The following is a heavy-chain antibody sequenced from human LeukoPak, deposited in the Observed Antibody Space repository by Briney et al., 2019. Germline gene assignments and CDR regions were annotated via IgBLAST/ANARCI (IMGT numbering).Heavy chain of an antibody. CDR3: AREMATTVYYYYGMDV. CDR1: GFTVSSNY. Sequence: GGSLRLSCAASGFTVSSNYMSWVRQAPGKGLEWVSVIYSGGSTYYADSVKGRFTISRDNSKNTLYLQMNSLRAEDTAVYYCAREMATTVYYYYGMDVWGQGTTVTVSS. J-gene: IGHJ6*02. D-gene: IGHD5-24*01. V-gene: IGHV3-53*01. CDR2: IYSGGST.